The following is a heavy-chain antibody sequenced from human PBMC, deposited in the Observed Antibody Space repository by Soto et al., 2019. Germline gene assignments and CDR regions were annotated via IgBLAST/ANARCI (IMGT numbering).Heavy chain of an antibody. V-gene: IGHV4-4*07. CDR3: AKAQGAGFPADHLFDP. Sequence: ATLSPTCAFCVTSISRHFWWWLRPPAVELVEWSVLSVSSGGTIYDPSVKGRITISRDTSKNKLYLKLNSLTAADTAVYYCAKAQGAGFPADHLFDPWGQGTRVTVSS. J-gene: IGHJ5*02. D-gene: IGHD1-26*01. CDR2: SVSSGGT. CDR1: VTSISRHF.